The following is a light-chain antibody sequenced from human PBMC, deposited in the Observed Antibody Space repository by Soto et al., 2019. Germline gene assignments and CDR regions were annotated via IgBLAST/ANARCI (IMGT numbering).Light chain of an antibody. CDR2: KAI. Sequence: DIQMTQSPSTLSASVGDRVTLTCRASQSITTWLAWYQQKPGKAPKLLIYKAINLQSGVPARFSGSGSGTEFTLTISRLQPDDFGTYYCQRYNDYQYVFGQGTKLDMK. CDR3: QRYNDYQYV. J-gene: IGKJ2*01. CDR1: QSITTW. V-gene: IGKV1-5*03.